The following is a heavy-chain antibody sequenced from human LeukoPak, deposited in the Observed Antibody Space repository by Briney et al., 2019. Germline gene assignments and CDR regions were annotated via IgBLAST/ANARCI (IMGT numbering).Heavy chain of an antibody. CDR1: GFTFSSYW. D-gene: IGHD3-22*01. J-gene: IGHJ4*02. V-gene: IGHV3-7*01. CDR3: ARDGPYYYDSSGYSFDY. CDR2: IKQDGSEK. Sequence: PGGSLRLSCAASGFTFSSYWMSWVRQAPGKGLEWVANIKQDGSEKYYVDSVKGRFTISRDNAKNSLYRQMNSLRAEDTAVYYCARDGPYYYDSSGYSFDYWGQGTLVTVSS.